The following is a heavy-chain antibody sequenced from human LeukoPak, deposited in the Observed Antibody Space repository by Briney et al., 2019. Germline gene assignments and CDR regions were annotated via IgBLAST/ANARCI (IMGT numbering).Heavy chain of an antibody. J-gene: IGHJ6*03. CDR1: GLTFSSDS. D-gene: IGHD6-6*01. CDR3: ARIIAVRWGYNYYYMDV. Sequence: GGSLRLSCAASGLTFSSDSMNWVRQAPGKGLEWVSYISGSSSTIYYADSVKGRFTISRDNAKNSLYLQMNSLRAEDTAVYYRARIIAVRWGYNYYYMDVWGKGTTVTVSS. V-gene: IGHV3-48*04. CDR2: ISGSSSTI.